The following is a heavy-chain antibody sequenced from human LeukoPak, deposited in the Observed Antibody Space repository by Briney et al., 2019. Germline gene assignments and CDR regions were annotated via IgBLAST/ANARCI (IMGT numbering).Heavy chain of an antibody. V-gene: IGHV4-31*03. Sequence: SETLPLTCTVSGGSISSGGYYWSWIRQHPGKGLEWIGYIYYSGSTYYNPSLKSRVTISVDTSKNQFSLKLSSVTAADTAVYYCAGYYDSSGTLHPNWFDPWGQGTLVTVSS. CDR1: GGSISSGGYY. D-gene: IGHD3-22*01. CDR2: IYYSGST. J-gene: IGHJ5*02. CDR3: AGYYDSSGTLHPNWFDP.